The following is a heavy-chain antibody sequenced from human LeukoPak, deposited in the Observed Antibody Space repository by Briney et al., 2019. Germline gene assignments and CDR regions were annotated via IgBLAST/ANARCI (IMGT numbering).Heavy chain of an antibody. J-gene: IGHJ3*02. Sequence: PSQTLSLTCTVSGDSISSGSYYWSWIRQPAGTGLEWLGRIYTSGSTNYNPSLKSRVTISVDTSKNQCSLKLSSVTAADTAVYYCARAVAGIAVAGTHAFDIWGQGTMVTVSS. CDR3: ARAVAGIAVAGTHAFDI. CDR2: IYTSGST. D-gene: IGHD6-19*01. CDR1: GDSISSGSYY. V-gene: IGHV4-61*02.